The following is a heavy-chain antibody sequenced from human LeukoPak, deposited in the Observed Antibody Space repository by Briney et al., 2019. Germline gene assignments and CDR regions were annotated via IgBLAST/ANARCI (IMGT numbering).Heavy chain of an antibody. D-gene: IGHD1/OR15-1a*01. J-gene: IGHJ6*02. CDR3: ARDLVEQTSLYYYYYGMDV. CDR2: IYYSGST. Sequence: SETLSLTCTVSGGSISSYYWSWIRQPPGKGLEWIGYIYYSGSTNYNPSLKSRVTISVDTSKNQFSLKLSSVTAADTAVYYCARDLVEQTSLYYYYYGMDVWGQGTTVTVSS. V-gene: IGHV4-59*01. CDR1: GGSISSYY.